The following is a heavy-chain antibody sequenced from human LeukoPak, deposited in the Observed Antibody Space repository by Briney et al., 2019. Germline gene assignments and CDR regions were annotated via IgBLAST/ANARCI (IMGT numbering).Heavy chain of an antibody. Sequence: GGSLRLSCAASGFTFSSYGMYWVRQAPGKGLEWVAFIRDDGGNRYHADSVKGRFTISRDNSKNTLYLEMNSLRAEDTGVYYCAKECYGSGSYYDYWGQGTLVTVSS. V-gene: IGHV3-30*02. CDR2: IRDDGGNR. D-gene: IGHD3-10*01. J-gene: IGHJ4*02. CDR3: AKECYGSGSYYDY. CDR1: GFTFSSYG.